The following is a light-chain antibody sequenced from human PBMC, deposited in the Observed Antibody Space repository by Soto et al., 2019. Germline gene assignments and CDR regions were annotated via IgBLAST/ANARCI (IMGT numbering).Light chain of an antibody. J-gene: IGLJ2*01. CDR3: AVGDNSLSARV. CDR2: RNY. Sequence: QSVLTQPPSASGTPGLRVTISCSGSSSNIGSNYVYWYQQLPGTAPKLLIYRNYQRPSGVPDRFSGSKSGTSASLAISGLRSEDEADYYCAVGDNSLSARVFGGGTQLTVL. CDR1: SSNIGSNY. V-gene: IGLV1-47*01.